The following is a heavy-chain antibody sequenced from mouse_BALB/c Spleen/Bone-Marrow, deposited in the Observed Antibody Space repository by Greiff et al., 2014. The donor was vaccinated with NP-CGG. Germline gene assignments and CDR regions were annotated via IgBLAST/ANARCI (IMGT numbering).Heavy chain of an antibody. J-gene: IGHJ2*01. CDR2: IRNKANGYTT. CDR3: ARDYSGYFDF. D-gene: IGHD5-1*01. V-gene: IGHV7-3*02. CDR1: GFTFTDYF. Sequence: VQLKESGGGLVQPGGSLRLSCTTSGFTFTDYFMTWVRQPPGKALEWLGFIRNKANGYTTEYNPSVKGRFTISRDTSQGILYLQMNTLRAEDRAIYFCARDYSGYFDFWGQGTTLTVSS.